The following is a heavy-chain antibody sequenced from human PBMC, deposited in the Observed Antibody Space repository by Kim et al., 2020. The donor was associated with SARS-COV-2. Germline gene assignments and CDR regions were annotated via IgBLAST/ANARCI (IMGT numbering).Heavy chain of an antibody. CDR3: ARGTLQGGSGYKMYFSNFDY. CDR1: GGTFSSYA. CDR2: IIPIFGTA. D-gene: IGHD5-12*01. V-gene: IGHV1-69*13. Sequence: SVKVSCKASGGTFSSYAISWVRQAPGQGLEWMGGIIPIFGTANYAQKFQGRVTITADESTSTAYMELSSLRSEDTAVYYCARGTLQGGSGYKMYFSNFDYWGQGTLVTVSS. J-gene: IGHJ4*02.